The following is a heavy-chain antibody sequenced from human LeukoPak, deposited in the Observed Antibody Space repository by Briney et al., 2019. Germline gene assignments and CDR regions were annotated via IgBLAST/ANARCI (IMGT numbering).Heavy chain of an antibody. J-gene: IGHJ4*02. Sequence: SETLSPTCTVSGDSISSYYWSWIRQPPGKGLEWIGYIYYSGSTNYNPSLKSRVTISVDTSKNQFSLKLSSVTAADTAVYYCARVGSGYFDYWGQGTLVTVSS. CDR3: ARVGSGYFDY. D-gene: IGHD3-10*01. CDR1: GDSISSYY. V-gene: IGHV4-59*01. CDR2: IYYSGST.